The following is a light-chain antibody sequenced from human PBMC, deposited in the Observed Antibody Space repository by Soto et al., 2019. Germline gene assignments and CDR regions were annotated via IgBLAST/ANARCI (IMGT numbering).Light chain of an antibody. Sequence: EIVLTQSPATLSLSPGERATLSCRASQSVNSYLAWYQQKPGQAPRLLIYDASDRATGIPARFSGSGSGTDFPLTISSLEPEDFAVYYCQQRSNWPRTFGLGTKVEIK. CDR2: DAS. CDR1: QSVNSY. J-gene: IGKJ1*01. CDR3: QQRSNWPRT. V-gene: IGKV3-11*01.